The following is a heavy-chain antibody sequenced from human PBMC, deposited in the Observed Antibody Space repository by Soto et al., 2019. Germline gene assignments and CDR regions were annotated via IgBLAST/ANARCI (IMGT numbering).Heavy chain of an antibody. Sequence: QVQLQESGPGLVKPSQTLSLTCTVSGGSISSGNYYWSWIRQPPGKGLEWIGFVSYSGSAHYNPSPKSRVNISADTSKKQFSLNLSFVTAADTAVYYCATMGTPATGLYYFDFWGQGTLFTVSS. V-gene: IGHV4-30-4*01. D-gene: IGHD2-15*01. CDR1: GGSISSGNYY. CDR3: ATMGTPATGLYYFDF. J-gene: IGHJ4*02. CDR2: VSYSGSA.